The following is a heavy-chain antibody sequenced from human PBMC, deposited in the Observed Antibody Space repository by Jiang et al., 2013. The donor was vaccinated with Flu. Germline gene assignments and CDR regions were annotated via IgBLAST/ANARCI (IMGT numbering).Heavy chain of an antibody. CDR2: IKQDGSAK. D-gene: IGHD5-24*01. CDR3: ARESRDGYNYFDY. CDR1: GFTFSSHW. V-gene: IGHV3-7*01. Sequence: GGSLTLSCAASGFTFSSHWMSWVRQAPGKGLEWVANIKQDGSAKFYVDSVRGRFTISRDNAKNALYLQMNSLRAEDTALYYCARESRDGYNYFDYWGQGTLVTDSS. J-gene: IGHJ4*02.